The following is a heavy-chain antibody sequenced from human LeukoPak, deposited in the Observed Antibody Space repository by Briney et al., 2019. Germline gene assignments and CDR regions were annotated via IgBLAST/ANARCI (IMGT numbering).Heavy chain of an antibody. J-gene: IGHJ4*02. CDR1: GFTFSSYA. D-gene: IGHD3-10*01. V-gene: IGHV3-23*01. CDR3: AKDVTPLYYYFDY. Sequence: QPGGSLRLSCAASGFTFSSYAMSWVRQAPGEGLEWVSAISGSGGSTYYADSVKGRFTISRDNSKNTLYLQMNSLRAEDTAVYYCAKDVTPLYYYFDYWGQGTLVTVSS. CDR2: ISGSGGST.